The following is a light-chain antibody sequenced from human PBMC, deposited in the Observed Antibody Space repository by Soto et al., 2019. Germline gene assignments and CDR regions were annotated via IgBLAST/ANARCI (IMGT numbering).Light chain of an antibody. Sequence: DIRMTQSPSSLSASVGDRVTITCRASQNIRSYLNWYQQKPGKAPKLLIHAASSLHTGVPPRFSGSGSGTDFTLIISSLQPEDFATYYCQQSYRTPKYTFGQGTKLEIK. CDR1: QNIRSY. CDR3: QQSYRTPKYT. V-gene: IGKV1-39*01. CDR2: AAS. J-gene: IGKJ2*01.